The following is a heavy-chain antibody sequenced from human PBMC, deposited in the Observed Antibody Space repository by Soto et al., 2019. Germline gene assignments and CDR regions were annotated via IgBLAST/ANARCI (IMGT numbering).Heavy chain of an antibody. CDR3: ATSEGRDGYSFDY. CDR2: IIPMFGTP. Sequence: GASVKVSFKTSGVTFNMQDMRWGRQAPGQGLEWMGGIIPMFGTPHYAEKFQDRVTITADESTGTAYLELSSLTSEDTAVYYCATSEGRDGYSFDYWGPGTLVTVSS. J-gene: IGHJ4*02. V-gene: IGHV1-69*13. CDR1: GVTFNMQD. D-gene: IGHD5-12*01.